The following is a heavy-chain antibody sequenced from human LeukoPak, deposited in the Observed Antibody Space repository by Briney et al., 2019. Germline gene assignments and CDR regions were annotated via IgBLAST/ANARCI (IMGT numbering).Heavy chain of an antibody. D-gene: IGHD6-13*01. J-gene: IGHJ4*02. CDR3: ASIGYSSSWYYFDY. CDR1: GGSISSYY. CDR2: IYYSGST. Sequence: SETLSLTCTVSGGSISSYYWSWIRQPPGKGLEWIGYIYYSGSTNYNPSLKSRVTILVDTSKNQFSLKLSSVTAADTAVYYCASIGYSSSWYYFDYWGQGTLVTVSS. V-gene: IGHV4-59*01.